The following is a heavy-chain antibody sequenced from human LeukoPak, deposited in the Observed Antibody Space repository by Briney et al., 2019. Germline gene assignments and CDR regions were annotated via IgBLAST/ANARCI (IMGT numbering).Heavy chain of an antibody. CDR3: AEGSSGYFADL. D-gene: IGHD3-22*01. CDR2: ISNDGGGT. J-gene: IGHJ5*02. Sequence: GGSLRLSCAASGFIFNNYGPIWVRQAPGKGLEWVSAISNDGGGTQYAEFVKGRFTISRDNSKNTLFLQMNSLRAEDTALYYCAEGSSGYFADLWGQGTLVTVSS. CDR1: GFIFNNYG. V-gene: IGHV3-23*01.